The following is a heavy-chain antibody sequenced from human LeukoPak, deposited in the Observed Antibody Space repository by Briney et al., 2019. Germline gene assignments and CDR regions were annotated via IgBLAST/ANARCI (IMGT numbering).Heavy chain of an antibody. Sequence: GSLRLSCAASGFTFSSYSMNWVRQAPGKGLEWIGYIYYSGSTNYNPSLKSRVTISVDTSKNQFSLKLSSVTAADTAVYYCARGLYYYDSSGPDAFDIWGQGTMVTVSS. V-gene: IGHV4-59*12. J-gene: IGHJ3*02. CDR3: ARGLYYYDSSGPDAFDI. CDR1: GFTFSSYS. D-gene: IGHD3-22*01. CDR2: IYYSGST.